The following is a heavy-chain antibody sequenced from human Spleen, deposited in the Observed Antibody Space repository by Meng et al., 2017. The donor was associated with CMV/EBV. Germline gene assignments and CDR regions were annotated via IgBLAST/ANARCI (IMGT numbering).Heavy chain of an antibody. CDR1: GTSFSGYS. D-gene: IGHD2-8*01. CDR3: ARGGLYSTMLDY. Sequence: GSLRLSCAVYGTSFSGYSWTWIRQPPGQGLEWIGEISHTGSTKYNPSLKSRVTISADTSRKELSLTLTSVTAADTAVYYCARGGLYSTMLDYWGQGTLVTVSS. CDR2: ISHTGST. V-gene: IGHV4-34*01. J-gene: IGHJ4*02.